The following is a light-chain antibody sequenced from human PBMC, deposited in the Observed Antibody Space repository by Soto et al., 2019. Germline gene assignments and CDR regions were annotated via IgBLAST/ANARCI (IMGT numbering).Light chain of an antibody. CDR2: EVS. Sequence: QSVLAQPASVSGSPGQSITIACTGTSSDVGGYKYVSWYQQHPGKAPKLMIYEVSNRPSGVSNRFSGSKSGNTASLTITGLQAEDEADYYCQSYGDSLSGYVFGTGTKVTVL. J-gene: IGLJ1*01. CDR3: QSYGDSLSGYV. V-gene: IGLV2-14*01. CDR1: SSDVGGYKY.